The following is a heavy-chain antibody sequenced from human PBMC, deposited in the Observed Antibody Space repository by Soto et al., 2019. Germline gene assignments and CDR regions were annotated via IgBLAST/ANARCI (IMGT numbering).Heavy chain of an antibody. J-gene: IGHJ6*02. Sequence: GGSLRLSCAASGFTFSGSAMLWVRQASGKGLEWVGRIRSKANSYATAYAASVKGRFTISRDDSKNTAYLQMNSLKTEDTAVYYCTRQGSLYSWYGMDVWGQGTAVTVSS. V-gene: IGHV3-73*01. D-gene: IGHD2-15*01. CDR2: IRSKANSYAT. CDR1: GFTFSGSA. CDR3: TRQGSLYSWYGMDV.